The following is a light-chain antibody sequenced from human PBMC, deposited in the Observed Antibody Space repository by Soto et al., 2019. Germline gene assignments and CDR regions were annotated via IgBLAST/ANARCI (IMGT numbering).Light chain of an antibody. Sequence: DIQMTQSPSSLSASVGDRVTITCRASQIISTYLNWYQQRAGLAPRLLIYAASSLQSGVPPRFSGSGSGTDFTLTISSLQPEDFATYVCQHTYSAPPTFGKGTKVEIK. CDR2: AAS. V-gene: IGKV1-39*01. J-gene: IGKJ1*01. CDR1: QIISTY. CDR3: QHTYSAPPT.